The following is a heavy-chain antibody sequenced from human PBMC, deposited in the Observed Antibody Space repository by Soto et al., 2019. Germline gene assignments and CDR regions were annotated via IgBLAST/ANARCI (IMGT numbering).Heavy chain of an antibody. CDR3: ASSYGSGYRAVDY. V-gene: IGHV1-69*02. CDR2: VNPIVSMS. CDR1: GDTFNFYS. Sequence: QVQLVQSGADVKRPGSSVKGYCKASGDTFNFYSINWVRQAPGLGLEWMGRVNPIVSMSNYAQKFQGRVTMTADKSTSTAYSELSSLRSEDTAIYYGASSYGSGYRAVDYWGPGGLATVSS. J-gene: IGHJ4*02. D-gene: IGHD3-10*01.